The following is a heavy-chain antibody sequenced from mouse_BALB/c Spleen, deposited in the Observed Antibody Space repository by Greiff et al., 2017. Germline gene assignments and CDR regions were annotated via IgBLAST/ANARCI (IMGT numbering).Heavy chain of an antibody. CDR1: GYAFSSYW. CDR3: ARGTTATLYAMDY. J-gene: IGHJ4*01. CDR2: IYPGDGDT. D-gene: IGHD1-2*01. V-gene: IGHV1-80*01. Sequence: QVHVKQSGAELVRPGSSVKISCKASGYAFSSYWMNWVKQRPGQGLEWIGQIYPGDGDTNYNGKFKGKATLTADKSSSTAYMQLSSLTSEDSAVYFCARGTTATLYAMDYWGQGTSVTVSS.